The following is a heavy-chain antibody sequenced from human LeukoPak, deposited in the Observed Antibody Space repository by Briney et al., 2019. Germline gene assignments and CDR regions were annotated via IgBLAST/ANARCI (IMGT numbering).Heavy chain of an antibody. Sequence: GGSLRLSCAASGFTFSSCAMSWVRQAPGKGLEWVSAISGSGGRPYYADSVKGRFTISRDNSKNTLYLQMNSLRAEDTAVYYCAKENYDILTGPYYYGMDVWGQGTTVTASS. V-gene: IGHV3-23*01. CDR3: AKENYDILTGPYYYGMDV. CDR1: GFTFSSCA. J-gene: IGHJ6*02. D-gene: IGHD3-9*01. CDR2: ISGSGGRP.